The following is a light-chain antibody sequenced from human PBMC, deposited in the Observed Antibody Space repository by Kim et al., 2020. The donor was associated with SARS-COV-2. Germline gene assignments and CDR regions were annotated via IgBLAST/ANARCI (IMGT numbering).Light chain of an antibody. CDR2: DAS. CDR1: QSIGNW. Sequence: DIQMTQSPSTMSASLGDRVTITCRASQSIGNWLAWYQHKPGDAPKLLIYDASTLKSGVPSRFGGSGFGTEFTLTISSLQSDDLATYYCQQDNSDYLVTFGGGTKLEI. J-gene: IGKJ4*01. V-gene: IGKV1-5*01. CDR3: QQDNSDYLVT.